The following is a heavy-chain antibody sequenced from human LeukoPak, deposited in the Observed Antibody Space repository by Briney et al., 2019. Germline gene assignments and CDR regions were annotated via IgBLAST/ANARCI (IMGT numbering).Heavy chain of an antibody. J-gene: IGHJ3*02. D-gene: IGHD3-10*01. V-gene: IGHV1-3*01. CDR3: ARVWRFGELSALDAFDI. Sequence: GASVKVSCKASGYSFTSYSMHWVRQAPGQRLEWMGWINAGNGNTKYSQKFHGRVTITRDTSASTAYMELSSLRSEDTAVYYCARVWRFGELSALDAFDIWGQGTMVTVSS. CDR1: GYSFTSYS. CDR2: INAGNGNT.